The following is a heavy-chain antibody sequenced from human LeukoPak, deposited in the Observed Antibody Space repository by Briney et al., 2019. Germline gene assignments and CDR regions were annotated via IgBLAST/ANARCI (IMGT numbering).Heavy chain of an antibody. Sequence: SETLSLTCTVSGGSISSSSYYWGWIRQPPGKGLEWIGSIYYSGSTYYNPSLKSRVTISVDTSKNQFSLKLSSVTAADTAVYYCARLEDGGGYNYREAWGQGTLVTVSS. CDR2: IYYSGST. CDR1: GGSISSSSYY. D-gene: IGHD5-24*01. V-gene: IGHV4-39*01. J-gene: IGHJ5*02. CDR3: ARLEDGGGYNYREA.